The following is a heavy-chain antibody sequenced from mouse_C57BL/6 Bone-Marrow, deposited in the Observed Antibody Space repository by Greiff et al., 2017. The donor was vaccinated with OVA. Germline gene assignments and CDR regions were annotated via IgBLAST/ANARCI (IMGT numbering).Heavy chain of an antibody. V-gene: IGHV14-4*01. Sequence: VQLQQSGAELVRPGASVKLSCTASGFNIKDDYMHWVKQRPEQGLEWIGWIDPENGDTEYASKFQGKATITADTSSNTAYLQLSSLTSEDTAVYYCTTVRGYFDDWGQGTTLTVSS. J-gene: IGHJ2*01. D-gene: IGHD1-1*01. CDR2: IDPENGDT. CDR1: GFNIKDDY. CDR3: TTVRGYFDD.